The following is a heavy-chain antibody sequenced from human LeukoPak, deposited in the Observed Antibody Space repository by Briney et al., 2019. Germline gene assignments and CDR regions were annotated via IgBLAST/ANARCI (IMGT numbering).Heavy chain of an antibody. J-gene: IGHJ2*01. D-gene: IGHD6-6*01. CDR2: IHNGGSST. CDR1: GFTFSSYE. Sequence: GGSLRLSCVASGFTFSSYEMNWVRQAPGEGLEWVSYIHNGGSSTYYADSVKGRFTISRDNGKNSLHLQTNSLRVEDTAVYYCARWTRVTSSSLWYFDLWGRGTLVTVSS. V-gene: IGHV3-48*03. CDR3: ARWTRVTSSSLWYFDL.